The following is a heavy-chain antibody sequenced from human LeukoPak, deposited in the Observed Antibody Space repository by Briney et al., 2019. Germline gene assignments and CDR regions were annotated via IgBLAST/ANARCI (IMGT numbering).Heavy chain of an antibody. CDR1: GFMFSSYT. J-gene: IGHJ3*01. CDR2: ISSSGTTI. Sequence: GGSLRLSCAASGFMFSSYTMTWARQTPGKGLEWVSSISSSGTTIYYADSLKGRFTISGDNGKKSLYLQMNSLRAEDTAVYYCVRGGYYDSRDAFHVWGQGTVVTVSS. CDR3: VRGGYYDSRDAFHV. D-gene: IGHD3-22*01. V-gene: IGHV3-21*01.